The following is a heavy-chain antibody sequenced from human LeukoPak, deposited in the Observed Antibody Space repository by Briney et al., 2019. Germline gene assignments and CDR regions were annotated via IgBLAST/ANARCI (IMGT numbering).Heavy chain of an antibody. CDR1: GGTFSSYA. CDR2: IIPIFGTA. J-gene: IGHJ4*02. CDR3: ARYYYDSSGYYRHFDY. V-gene: IGHV1-69*13. Sequence: GASVKVSCKASGGTFSSYAISWVRQAPGQGLEWMGGIIPIFGTANYAQKFQGRVTITADESTSTAYMELSSLRSEDTAVYYCARYYYDSSGYYRHFDYWGQGTLVTVSS. D-gene: IGHD3-22*01.